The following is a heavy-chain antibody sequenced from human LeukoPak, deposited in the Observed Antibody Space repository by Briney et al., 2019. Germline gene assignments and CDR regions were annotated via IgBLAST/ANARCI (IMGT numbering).Heavy chain of an antibody. Sequence: ASVKVSCKASGYTFTSYGISWVRRAPGQGLEWMGWISAYNGNTNYAQKLQGRVTMTTDTSTSTAYMELRSLRSDDTAVYYCARDSPYYDFWSGYTYFDYWGQGTLVTVSS. D-gene: IGHD3-3*01. CDR2: ISAYNGNT. CDR1: GYTFTSYG. J-gene: IGHJ4*02. V-gene: IGHV1-18*01. CDR3: ARDSPYYDFWSGYTYFDY.